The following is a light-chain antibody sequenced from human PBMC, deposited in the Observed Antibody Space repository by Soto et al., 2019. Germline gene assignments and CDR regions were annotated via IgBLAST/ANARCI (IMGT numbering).Light chain of an antibody. J-gene: IGLJ1*01. CDR3: SSYRRSSTLDYL. V-gene: IGLV2-14*01. CDR2: EVS. Sequence: QAVVTQPASVSGSPGQSITISCTGTSSDVGGYNYVSWYQQHPGKAPKLMIYEVSNRPSGVSNRFSGSKSGNTASLTISGLQAEDEADYYCSSYRRSSTLDYLFGSGTKVTVL. CDR1: SSDVGGYNY.